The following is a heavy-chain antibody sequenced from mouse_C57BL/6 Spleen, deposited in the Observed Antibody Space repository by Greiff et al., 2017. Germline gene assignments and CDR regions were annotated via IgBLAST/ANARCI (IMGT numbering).Heavy chain of an antibody. Sequence: QVQLQQSGPELVKPGASVKISCKASGYAFSSSWMNWVKQRPGKGLEWIGRIYPGDGDTNYNGKFKGKATLTADKSSSTAYMQLSSLTSEDSAVYFCARSDSITTVVATDYYAMDYWGQGTSVTVSS. V-gene: IGHV1-82*01. D-gene: IGHD1-1*01. J-gene: IGHJ4*01. CDR3: ARSDSITTVVATDYYAMDY. CDR2: IYPGDGDT. CDR1: GYAFSSSW.